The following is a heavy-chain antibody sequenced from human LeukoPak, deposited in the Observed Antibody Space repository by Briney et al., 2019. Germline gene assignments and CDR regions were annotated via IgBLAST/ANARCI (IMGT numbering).Heavy chain of an antibody. CDR2: IRSKANSYAT. V-gene: IGHV3-73*01. CDR3: VRQLYSSGWFYFDS. CDR1: VFTFSGSA. Sequence: GGSLRLSCAASVFTFSGSAIHWVRQASGKGLEWVGRIRSKANSYATEYAASVKGRFTVSRDDSKSTAYLQMNSLKTEDTAVYYCVRQLYSSGWFYFDSWGQGTLVTVSS. D-gene: IGHD6-19*01. J-gene: IGHJ4*02.